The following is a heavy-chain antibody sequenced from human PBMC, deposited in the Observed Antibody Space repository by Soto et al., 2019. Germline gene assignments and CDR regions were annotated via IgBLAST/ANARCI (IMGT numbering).Heavy chain of an antibody. CDR3: ARSTAEGMDV. V-gene: IGHV4-31*03. J-gene: IGHJ6*02. CDR2: IYYRGSA. D-gene: IGHD2-21*02. CDR1: GGSISSGGYY. Sequence: QVQLQESGPGLVKPSQTLSLTCTVSGGSISSGGYYWSWIRQHPGKGLELVGYIYYRGSAYYNPSLQSRITISVDTSKNQFSWKLSSVTAAATAVYYCARSTAEGMDVWGQVTTVTVSS.